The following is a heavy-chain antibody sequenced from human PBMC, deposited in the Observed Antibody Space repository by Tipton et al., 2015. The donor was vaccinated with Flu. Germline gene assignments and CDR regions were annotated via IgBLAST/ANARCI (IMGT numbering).Heavy chain of an antibody. V-gene: IGHV3-7*01. Sequence: SLRLSCAASGFTFNNYWMNWVRQAPGKGLEWVANIKQDGSEKYYVDSVKGRFSLSRDNAKSSLYLQMNSLRVEDTAMYYCARGSHCRGGSCYSDPHWYFDLWGRGTLVSVSS. CDR3: ARGSHCRGGSCYSDPHWYFDL. CDR2: IKQDGSEK. J-gene: IGHJ2*01. CDR1: GFTFNNYW. D-gene: IGHD2-15*01.